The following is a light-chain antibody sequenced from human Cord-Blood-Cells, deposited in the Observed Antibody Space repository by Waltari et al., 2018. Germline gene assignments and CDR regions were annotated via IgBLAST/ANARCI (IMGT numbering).Light chain of an antibody. Sequence: QSALTQPASVSGSPGQSITISCTGTSSDVGSYNLVSWYQQHPGKAPKLMIYEGSKRPSGVSNRFSGSKSGNTASLTIPGLQAEDEADYYCCSYAGSSTSWVFGGGTKLTVL. V-gene: IGLV2-23*01. CDR3: CSYAGSSTSWV. J-gene: IGLJ3*02. CDR1: SSDVGSYNL. CDR2: EGS.